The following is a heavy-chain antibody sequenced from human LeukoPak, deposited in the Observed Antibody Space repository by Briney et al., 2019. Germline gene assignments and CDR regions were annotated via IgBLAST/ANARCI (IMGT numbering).Heavy chain of an antibody. D-gene: IGHD6-19*01. CDR1: GFNFDDYT. V-gene: IGHV3-9*01. Sequence: GGSLRLSCAASGFNFDDYTMHWVRQPPGKGLEWVSGISWNSDFIVYGDSVKGRFTISRDNAKNSLYLQMNSLRAEDTALYYCARVSDISVAAYFDYWGQGTLVTVSS. CDR3: ARVSDISVAAYFDY. J-gene: IGHJ4*02. CDR2: ISWNSDFI.